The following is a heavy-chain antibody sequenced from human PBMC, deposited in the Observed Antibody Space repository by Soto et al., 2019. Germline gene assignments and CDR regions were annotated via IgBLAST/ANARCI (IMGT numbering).Heavy chain of an antibody. CDR1: GFTFSSYW. V-gene: IGHV3-7*04. D-gene: IGHD5-18*01. CDR2: IKQDGSEK. Sequence: GGSLRLSCGASGFTFSSYWMSWVRQAPGKGLEWVANIKQDGSEKYYVDSVKGRFTISRDNAKNSLYLQMNSLRAEDTAVYYCARTPMAPLGAYGYPEYWGQGTLVTVSS. CDR3: ARTPMAPLGAYGYPEY. J-gene: IGHJ4*02.